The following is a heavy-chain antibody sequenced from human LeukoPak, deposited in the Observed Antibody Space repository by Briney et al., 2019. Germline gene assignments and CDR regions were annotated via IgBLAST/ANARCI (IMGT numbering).Heavy chain of an antibody. J-gene: IGHJ3*02. CDR3: ATKGWEGGDAFDI. V-gene: IGHV3-21*01. Sequence: PGGSLRLSCAASGFTFSSYSINWVRQAPGKGLEWVSSISSSSSYIYYADSVKGRFTLSRDNAKNSLYLQMNSLRAEDTAVYYCATKGWEGGDAFDIWGQGTMVTVSS. CDR1: GFTFSSYS. CDR2: ISSSSSYI. D-gene: IGHD1-26*01.